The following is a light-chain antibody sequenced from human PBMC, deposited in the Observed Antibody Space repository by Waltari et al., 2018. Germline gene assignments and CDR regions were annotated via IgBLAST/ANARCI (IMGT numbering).Light chain of an antibody. CDR2: GAS. J-gene: IGKJ3*01. CDR3: HEYEYWPPGT. CDR1: QSVRTN. V-gene: IGKV3-15*01. Sequence: EIVMTQSPATLSVSAGDRATLSCRASQSVRTNLAWFQQKPVQPPRLLISGASTSATGIPARFIGSGSVTEFTLTITGLQSEDFAVYYCHEYEYWPPGTFGPGTKVEIK.